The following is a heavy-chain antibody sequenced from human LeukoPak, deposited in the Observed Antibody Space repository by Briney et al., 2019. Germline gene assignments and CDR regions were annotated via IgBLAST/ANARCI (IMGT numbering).Heavy chain of an antibody. Sequence: SETLSLTCAVYGGSFSGYYWSWIRQPPGKGLEWIGEINHNGSTNYNPSLKSRVTISVDTSKNQFSLKLSSVTAADTAVYYCASTDYYYDSSGLDYWGQGTLVTVSS. CDR1: GGSFSGYY. V-gene: IGHV4-34*01. CDR3: ASTDYYYDSSGLDY. CDR2: INHNGST. D-gene: IGHD3-22*01. J-gene: IGHJ4*02.